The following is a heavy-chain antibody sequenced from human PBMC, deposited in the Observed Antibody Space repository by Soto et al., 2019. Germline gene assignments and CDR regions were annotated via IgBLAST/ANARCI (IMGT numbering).Heavy chain of an antibody. Sequence: WGSLRLSCAASGFTLSSYSINWVRQAPGKGLEWVSSISSSSSYIYYADSVKGRFTISRDNAKNSLYLQMNSLRAEDTAVYYCARDPITGGGTEEDYWGQGTLVTVSS. D-gene: IGHD6-19*01. CDR1: GFTLSSYS. V-gene: IGHV3-21*01. CDR2: ISSSSSYI. CDR3: ARDPITGGGTEEDY. J-gene: IGHJ4*02.